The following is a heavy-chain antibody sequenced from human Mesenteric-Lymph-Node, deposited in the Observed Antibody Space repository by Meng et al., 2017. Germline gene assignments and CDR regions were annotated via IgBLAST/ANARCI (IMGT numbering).Heavy chain of an antibody. D-gene: IGHD6-25*01. CDR3: AKGSTAARPYNFDY. V-gene: IGHV3-53*01. J-gene: IGHJ4*02. Sequence: GGSLRLSCAASGFTVSSNYMSWVRQAPGKGLEWVSVIYSGGSTYYADSVKGRFSISRDNSKNTVSLQMNSLTIDDTAVYYCAKGSTAARPYNFDYWGQGSLVTVSS. CDR1: GFTVSSNY. CDR2: IYSGGST.